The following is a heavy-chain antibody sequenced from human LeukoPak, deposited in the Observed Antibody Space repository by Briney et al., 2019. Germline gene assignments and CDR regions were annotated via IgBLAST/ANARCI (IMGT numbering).Heavy chain of an antibody. V-gene: IGHV3-66*01. CDR1: GFTVSSNC. Sequence: GGSLRLSCAASGFTVSSNCMSWVRQAPGKGLEWVSVIYSGGSTYYADSVKGRFTISRDNSKNTLYLQMNSLRAEDTAVYYCARVGGLWFGAGDEYFQHWGQGTLVTVSS. CDR2: IYSGGST. J-gene: IGHJ1*01. CDR3: ARVGGLWFGAGDEYFQH. D-gene: IGHD3-10*01.